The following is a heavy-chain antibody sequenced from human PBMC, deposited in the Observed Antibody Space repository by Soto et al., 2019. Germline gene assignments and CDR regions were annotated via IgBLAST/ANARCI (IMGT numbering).Heavy chain of an antibody. D-gene: IGHD3-10*01. V-gene: IGHV3-30-3*01. J-gene: IGHJ4*02. CDR3: ARASWGHYGSGSFPGFYFDY. Sequence: GGSLRLSCAASGFTFSSYAMHWVRQAPGKGLEWVAVISYDGSNKYYADSVKGRFTISRDNSKNTLYLQMNSLRAEDTAVYYCARASWGHYGSGSFPGFYFDYWGQGTLVTVSS. CDR2: ISYDGSNK. CDR1: GFTFSSYA.